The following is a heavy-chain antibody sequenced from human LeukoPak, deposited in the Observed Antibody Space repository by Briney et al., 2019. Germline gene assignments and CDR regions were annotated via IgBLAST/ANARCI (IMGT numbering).Heavy chain of an antibody. Sequence: PGGSLRLSCAASGFTFSNYWIHWVRQAPGRGLEWVSLICFSGTTYYTDSAKGRFTISRDDSKNTVSLQMNSLRAEDTAMYYCARRYCSSTTCYFFDQWGRGTLVTVSS. CDR3: ARRYCSSTTCYFFDQ. J-gene: IGHJ4*01. CDR2: ICFSGTT. V-gene: IGHV3-53*01. D-gene: IGHD2-2*01. CDR1: GFTFSNYW.